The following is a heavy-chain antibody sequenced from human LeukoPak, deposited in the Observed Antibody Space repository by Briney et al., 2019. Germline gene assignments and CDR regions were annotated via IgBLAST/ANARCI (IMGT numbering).Heavy chain of an antibody. V-gene: IGHV1-2*02. J-gene: IGHJ4*02. CDR3: ATGPNRGYSYGSSLNY. CDR2: INPNSGGT. CDR1: GYTFTGYY. D-gene: IGHD5-18*01. Sequence: ASVKVSCKASGYTFTGYYMHWVRQAPGQGLEWMGWINPNSGGTNYAQKFQGRVTMTRDTSISTAYMELSSLRSEDTAVYYCATGPNRGYSYGSSLNYWGQGTLVTVSS.